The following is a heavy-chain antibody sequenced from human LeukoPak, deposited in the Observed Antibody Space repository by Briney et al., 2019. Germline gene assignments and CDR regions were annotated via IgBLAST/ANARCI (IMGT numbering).Heavy chain of an antibody. CDR1: GFTFSSYG. Sequence: GRSLRLSCAASGFTFSSYGMHWVRQAPGKGLEWVAVIWYDGSNNYYADSVKGRFTISRDNSKNTLCLQMNSLRAEDAAVYYCARGGVWGSYRPQNFDYWGQGTLVTVSS. J-gene: IGHJ4*02. V-gene: IGHV3-33*01. D-gene: IGHD3-16*02. CDR3: ARGGVWGSYRPQNFDY. CDR2: IWYDGSNN.